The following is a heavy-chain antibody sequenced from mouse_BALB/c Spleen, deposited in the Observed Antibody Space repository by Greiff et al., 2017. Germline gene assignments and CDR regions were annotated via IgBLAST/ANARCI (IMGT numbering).Heavy chain of an antibody. V-gene: IGHV5-6*01. CDR3: ARHRSDYAMDY. Sequence: EVQLVESGGDLVKPGGSLKLSCAASGFTFSSYGMSWVRQTPDKRLEWVATISSGGSYTYYPDSVKGRFTISRDNAKNTRYLQMSSLKSEDTAMYYCARHRSDYAMDYWGQGTSVTVSS. CDR1: GFTFSSYG. J-gene: IGHJ4*01. D-gene: IGHD1-1*01. CDR2: ISSGGSYT.